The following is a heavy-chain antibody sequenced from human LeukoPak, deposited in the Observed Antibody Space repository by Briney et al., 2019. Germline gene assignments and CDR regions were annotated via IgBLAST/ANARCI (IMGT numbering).Heavy chain of an antibody. J-gene: IGHJ4*02. D-gene: IGHD5-18*01. V-gene: IGHV3-74*01. CDR1: GLTFSSYW. CDR2: INSDGSTT. Sequence: GGSLRLSCAASGLTFSSYWMHWVRQAPGKGLAWVSRINSDGSTTNYADSVKGRFTVSRDNAKNTLYLQMNSLRAEDTAVYYCARARASDTAKPFDYWGQGTLVTVSS. CDR3: ARARASDTAKPFDY.